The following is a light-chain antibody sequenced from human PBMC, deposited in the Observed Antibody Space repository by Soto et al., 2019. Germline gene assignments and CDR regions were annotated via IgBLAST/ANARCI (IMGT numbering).Light chain of an antibody. CDR1: QGISSY. CDR2: DAS. J-gene: IGKJ5*01. CDR3: QQYNWEPDT. Sequence: ASRIIHSPSSFSASTGDIVTITFRAIQGISSYLAWYQQKPGKYSKLLIYDASSLQSGVPSRFSGTGSGTEFTLTVSRLEPEDFAVYYCQQYNWEPDTFGQGTRLETK. V-gene: IGKV1-8*01.